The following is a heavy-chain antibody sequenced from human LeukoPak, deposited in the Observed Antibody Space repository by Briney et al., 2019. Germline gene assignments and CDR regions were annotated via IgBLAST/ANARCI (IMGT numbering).Heavy chain of an antibody. CDR1: GGSISSYY. J-gene: IGHJ4*02. CDR2: IYYSGST. V-gene: IGHV4-59*08. CDR3: ASYGDYLDY. Sequence: ETLSLTCTVSGGSISSYYWSWSRQPPGKGLEWSGYIYYSGSTNYNPSLKSRVTISVDTSKNQFSLKLSSVTAADTAVYYCASYGDYLDYWGQGTLVTVSS. D-gene: IGHD4-17*01.